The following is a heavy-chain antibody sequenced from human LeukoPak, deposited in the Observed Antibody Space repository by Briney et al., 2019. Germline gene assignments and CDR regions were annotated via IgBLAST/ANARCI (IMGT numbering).Heavy chain of an antibody. CDR2: IYYTGST. J-gene: IGHJ3*02. CDR3: GGFTYDYIAFDI. CDR1: GGSISSHY. D-gene: IGHD5-18*01. V-gene: IGHV4-59*11. Sequence: SETLTLTCTVSGGSISSHYWSWIRQPPGKGLEWIGYIYYTGSTNYSPSLKSRVTISVDTSKNQFSLRLSSVTAADAAVYYCGGFTYDYIAFDIWGQGTMVTVSS.